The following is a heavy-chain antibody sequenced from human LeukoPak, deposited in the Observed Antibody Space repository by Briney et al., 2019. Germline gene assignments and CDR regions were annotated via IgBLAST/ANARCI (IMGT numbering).Heavy chain of an antibody. J-gene: IGHJ3*02. V-gene: IGHV3-7*01. D-gene: IGHD3-10*01. CDR3: AKDHNELLWFGELSGAFDI. CDR2: IKPDESEK. Sequence: PGWSLRLSCTTSGLTFDDFWMAWVRQAPGKGLEWVANIKPDESEKYYADSVRGRFTISRDNAKNSLFLQMNSLRAEDTAVYYCAKDHNELLWFGELSGAFDIWGQGTMVTVSS. CDR1: GLTFDDFW.